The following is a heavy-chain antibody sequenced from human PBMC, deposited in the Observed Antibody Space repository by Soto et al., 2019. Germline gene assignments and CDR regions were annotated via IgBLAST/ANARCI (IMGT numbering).Heavy chain of an antibody. V-gene: IGHV1-2*02. CDR2: INPNRGGT. CDR3: ARHLGYGGNSGAFDV. D-gene: IGHD4-17*01. CDR1: GYTFTNYY. J-gene: IGHJ3*01. Sequence: QVQLVQSGAEVKKPGASVKVSCEASGYTFTNYYIHWVRQARGQGLEWMGWINPNRGGTNFAQKFQGRVSMTRDTSITTAYMELNRLTSDDTAVYHCARHLGYGGNSGAFDVWGQGTMITVSS.